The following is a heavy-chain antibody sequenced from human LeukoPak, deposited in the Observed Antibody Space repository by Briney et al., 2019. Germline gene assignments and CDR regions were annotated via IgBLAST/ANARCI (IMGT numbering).Heavy chain of an antibody. Sequence: QPGRSLRLSCAASGFTFDDYAMHWVRQAPGKGLEWVSGISWNSGSIGYADSVKGRFTISRDNSKNTLYLQMSSLRAEDTAVYFCARGAYSSSWLNSDYWGQGTLVTVSS. CDR2: ISWNSGSI. D-gene: IGHD6-13*01. V-gene: IGHV3-9*01. CDR1: GFTFDDYA. CDR3: ARGAYSSSWLNSDY. J-gene: IGHJ4*02.